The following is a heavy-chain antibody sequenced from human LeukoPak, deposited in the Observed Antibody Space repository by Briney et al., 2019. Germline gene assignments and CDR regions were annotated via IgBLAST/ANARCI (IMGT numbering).Heavy chain of an antibody. Sequence: GGSLRLSCVVSGFTFSSYWVHWVRQAPGKGLVWVSRINSDGSTTTYADSVKGRFTISRDNAKNTLYLQMNSLRADDTAVYYCARAVGGSSDYWGQGTLVTVSS. J-gene: IGHJ4*02. CDR1: GFTFSSYW. CDR2: INSDGSTT. CDR3: ARAVGGSSDY. V-gene: IGHV3-74*01. D-gene: IGHD1-26*01.